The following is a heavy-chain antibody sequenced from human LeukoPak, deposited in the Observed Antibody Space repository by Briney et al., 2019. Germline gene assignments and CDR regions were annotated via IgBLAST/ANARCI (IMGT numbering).Heavy chain of an antibody. CDR2: IYYSGST. CDR3: ARLRITINAFDI. D-gene: IGHD3-9*01. CDR1: GGSISSSSYY. J-gene: IGHJ3*02. Sequence: SETLSLTCTVSGGSISSSSYYWGWIRQPPGKGLEWIGSIYYSGSTYYNPSLKSRVTISVDTSKNQLSLKLSSVTAADTAVYYCARLRITINAFDIWGQGTMVTVSS. V-gene: IGHV4-39*01.